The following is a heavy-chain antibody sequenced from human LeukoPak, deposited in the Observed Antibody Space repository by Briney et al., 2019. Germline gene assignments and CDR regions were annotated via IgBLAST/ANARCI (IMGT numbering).Heavy chain of an antibody. J-gene: IGHJ4*02. CDR1: GFTFSSYA. Sequence: GGFLRLSCAASGFTFSSYAMSWVRQAPGKGLEWVSAISGSGGSTYYADSVKGRFTISRDNSRDTLYLQMNSLRAEDTAVYYCAKGYYDYVWGSYYFDYWGQGTLVTVSS. D-gene: IGHD3-16*01. V-gene: IGHV3-23*01. CDR3: AKGYYDYVWGSYYFDY. CDR2: ISGSGGST.